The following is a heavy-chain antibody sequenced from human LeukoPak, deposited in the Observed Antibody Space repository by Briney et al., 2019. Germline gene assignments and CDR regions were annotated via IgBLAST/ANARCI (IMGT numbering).Heavy chain of an antibody. CDR2: IKQDGSEK. CDR1: GFTFSSYG. V-gene: IGHV3-7*03. CDR3: AKDHGGYYEYFDY. J-gene: IGHJ4*02. D-gene: IGHD4-17*01. Sequence: GGSLRLSCAASGFTFSSYGMHWVRQAPGKGLEWVANIKQDGSEKYYVDSVRGRFTISRDNAKNSLYLQMNSLRAEDTALYYCAKDHGGYYEYFDYWGQGTLVTVSS.